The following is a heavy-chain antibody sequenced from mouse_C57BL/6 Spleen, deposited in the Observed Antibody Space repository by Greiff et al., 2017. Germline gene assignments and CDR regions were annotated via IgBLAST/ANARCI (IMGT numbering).Heavy chain of an antibody. Sequence: QVQLQQPGAELVKPGASVKMSCKASGYTFTSYWITWVKQRPGQGLEWIGDIYPGSGSTNYNEKFKSKATLTVDTSSSTAYMQLSSLTSEDSAVYYCARSTHYYGSSYFDYWGQGTTLTVSS. CDR2: IYPGSGST. D-gene: IGHD1-1*01. V-gene: IGHV1-55*01. J-gene: IGHJ2*01. CDR3: ARSTHYYGSSYFDY. CDR1: GYTFTSYW.